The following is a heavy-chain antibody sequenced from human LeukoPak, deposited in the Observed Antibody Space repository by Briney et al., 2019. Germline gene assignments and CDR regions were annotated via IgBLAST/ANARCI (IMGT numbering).Heavy chain of an antibody. Sequence: GRSLRLSCAASGFTFSSYAMHWVRQAPGKGLEGVAVISYDGSNKYYADSVKGRFTISRDNSKNTLYLQMNSLRAEDTAVYYCARDHTRDYYFDYWGQGTLVTVSS. CDR2: ISYDGSNK. CDR3: ARDHTRDYYFDY. D-gene: IGHD2-2*01. V-gene: IGHV3-30-3*01. J-gene: IGHJ4*02. CDR1: GFTFSSYA.